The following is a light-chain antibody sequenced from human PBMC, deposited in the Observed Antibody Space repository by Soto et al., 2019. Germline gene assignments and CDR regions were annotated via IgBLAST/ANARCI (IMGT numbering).Light chain of an antibody. CDR1: QSISSR. CDR2: KAS. J-gene: IGKJ3*01. Sequence: DIQMTQSPPTLSASVGDRVTITCRASQSISSRLAWYQQKPGRAPKLLIYKASSLESGVPSRFSGSGSGTDFTLTISSLQPDDFATYYCQQYNSYSSFGPGTKVDIK. CDR3: QQYNSYSS. V-gene: IGKV1-5*03.